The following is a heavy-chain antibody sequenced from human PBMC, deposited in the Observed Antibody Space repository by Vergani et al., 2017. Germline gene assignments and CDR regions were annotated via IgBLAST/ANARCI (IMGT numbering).Heavy chain of an antibody. D-gene: IGHD5-12*01. CDR3: ARDRVDIVATTTYYYYYYGMDV. J-gene: IGHJ6*02. CDR2: IYYDGSNA. V-gene: IGHV3-33*01. CDR1: RSTFKTYS. Sequence: QGQLVESGGGIVQPGRSLTLSCVASRSTFKTYSMHWVRQAPGKGLEWVGLIYYDGSNAYYADSVKGRFTISRDNSKNTLYLQMSSLRAEDTAVYYCARDRVDIVATTTYYYYYYGMDVWGQGTTVTVSS.